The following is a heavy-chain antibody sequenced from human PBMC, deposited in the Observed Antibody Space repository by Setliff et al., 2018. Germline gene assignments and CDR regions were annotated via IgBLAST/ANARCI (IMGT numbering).Heavy chain of an antibody. CDR2: INHLGSP. V-gene: IGHV4-39*07. Sequence: SETLSLTCTVSGDSISSRTYYWGWIRQPPGKGLEWIGEINHLGSPKYNPSLKSRVTISIDTSNYQFSLRLNSVTAADTAVYYCARGRNIESRLLDSWGQGTLVTVSS. CDR1: GDSISSRTYY. CDR3: ARGRNIESRLLDS. J-gene: IGHJ4*02. D-gene: IGHD6-6*01.